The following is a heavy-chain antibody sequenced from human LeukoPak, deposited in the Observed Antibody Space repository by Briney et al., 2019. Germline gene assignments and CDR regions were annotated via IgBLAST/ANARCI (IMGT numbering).Heavy chain of an antibody. CDR2: IIPILGIA. CDR3: ARDGGYYGSGRDPQGWFDP. D-gene: IGHD3-10*01. J-gene: IGHJ5*02. V-gene: IGHV1-69*04. CDR1: GGTFSSYT. Sequence: SVKVSCKASGGTFSSYTISWVRQAPGQGLEWMGRIIPILGIANYAQKFQGRVTITADKSTSTAYMELSSLGSEDTAVYYCARDGGYYGSGRDPQGWFDPWGQGTLVTVSS.